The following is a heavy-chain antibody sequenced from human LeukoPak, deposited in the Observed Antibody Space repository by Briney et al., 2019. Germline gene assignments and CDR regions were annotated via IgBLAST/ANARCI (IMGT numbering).Heavy chain of an antibody. CDR1: GSTFSSYS. CDR3: ARERYSEKNYYYYGMDV. Sequence: PGGFLRLSCAASGSTFSSYSMNWVRQAPGKGLEWVSFISSSSSYIYYADSVKGRFTISRDNAKNSLYLQMNSLRAEDTAVYYCARERYSEKNYYYYGMDVWGQGTTVTVSS. D-gene: IGHD2-15*01. CDR2: ISSSSSYI. V-gene: IGHV3-21*01. J-gene: IGHJ6*02.